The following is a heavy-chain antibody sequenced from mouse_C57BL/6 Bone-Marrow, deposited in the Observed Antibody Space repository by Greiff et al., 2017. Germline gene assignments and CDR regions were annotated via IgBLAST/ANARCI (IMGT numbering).Heavy chain of an antibody. CDR2: ISDGGSYT. CDR3: AKDHYYGGSYRGDAY. V-gene: IGHV5-4*01. D-gene: IGHD1-1*01. Sequence: EVQRVESGGGLVKPGGSLKLSCAASGFTFSSYAMSWVRQTPEKRLEWVATISDGGSYTYYPDNVKGRFTIYRNNAKNNLYLQIGKLKSDETAMYYRAKDHYYGGSYRGDAYWGQGTLVTVSA. CDR1: GFTFSSYA. J-gene: IGHJ3*01.